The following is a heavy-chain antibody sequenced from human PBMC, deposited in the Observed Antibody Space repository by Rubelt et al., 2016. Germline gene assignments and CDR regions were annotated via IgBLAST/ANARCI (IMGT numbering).Heavy chain of an antibody. D-gene: IGHD5-18*01. V-gene: IGHV4-61*01. Sequence: QVQLQESGPGLVKPSETLSLTCTVSGGSISSSSYYWGWIRQPPGKGLEWIGYIYYSGSTNYNPSLKSRVTISVDTSKNQFSLKLSSVTAADTAVYYCARDGGYSYGLDYWYFDLWGRGTLVTVSS. CDR2: IYYSGST. CDR3: ARDGGYSYGLDYWYFDL. CDR1: GGSISSSSYY. J-gene: IGHJ2*01.